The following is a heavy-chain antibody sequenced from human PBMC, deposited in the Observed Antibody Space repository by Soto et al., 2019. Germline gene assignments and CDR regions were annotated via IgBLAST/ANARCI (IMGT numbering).Heavy chain of an antibody. J-gene: IGHJ4*02. CDR2: ITSSGGNT. Sequence: LGGSLRRSCAASGFTFSSYAMTWVRQAPGKGLEWVSAITSSGGNTYYADSVKGRFTISRDNAKNSLYLQMNSLRAEDTAVYYCAIFGVEPYYFDYWGPGTLVTVSS. CDR1: GFTFSSYA. V-gene: IGHV3-23*01. CDR3: AIFGVEPYYFDY. D-gene: IGHD3-10*01.